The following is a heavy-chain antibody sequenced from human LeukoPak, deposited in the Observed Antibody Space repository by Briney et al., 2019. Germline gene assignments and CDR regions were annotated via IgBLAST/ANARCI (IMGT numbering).Heavy chain of an antibody. V-gene: IGHV4-30-4*01. D-gene: IGHD3-16*02. CDR3: ARAGSYDYVWGSYRCFDY. CDR1: GGSISSGDYY. J-gene: IGHJ4*02. CDR2: IYYSGST. Sequence: SETLSPTCTVSGGSISSGDYYWSWIRQPPGKGLEWIGYIYYSGSTYYNPSLKSRVTISVDTSKNQFSLKLSSVTAADTAVYYCARAGSYDYVWGSYRCFDYWGQGTLVTVSS.